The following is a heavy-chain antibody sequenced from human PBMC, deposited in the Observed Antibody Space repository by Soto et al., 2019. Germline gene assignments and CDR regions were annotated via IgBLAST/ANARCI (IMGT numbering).Heavy chain of an antibody. Sequence: QVQLVESGGGVVQPGRSLRLSCAASGFTFSSYAMHWVRQAPGKGLEWVAVISYDGSNKYYADSVKGRFTISRDNSKNTLYLQMNSLRAEDRAVYYCARVSSDYWGQGTLVTVSS. J-gene: IGHJ4*02. CDR2: ISYDGSNK. V-gene: IGHV3-30-3*01. D-gene: IGHD2-2*01. CDR3: ARVSSDY. CDR1: GFTFSSYA.